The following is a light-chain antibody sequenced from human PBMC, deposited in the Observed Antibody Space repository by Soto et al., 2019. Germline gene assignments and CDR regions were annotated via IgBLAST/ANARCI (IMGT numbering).Light chain of an antibody. CDR3: QKYNSAPLT. CDR2: AAS. V-gene: IGKV1-27*01. Sequence: DIQMTQSPSSLSASVGDRVTITCRASQDISNSLAWYQQKPGKVPKVLIYAASILQSGVPARFSGSGSGTDFTLTISSLQPEDVATYYCQKYNSAPLTFVGGTKVEI. J-gene: IGKJ4*01. CDR1: QDISNS.